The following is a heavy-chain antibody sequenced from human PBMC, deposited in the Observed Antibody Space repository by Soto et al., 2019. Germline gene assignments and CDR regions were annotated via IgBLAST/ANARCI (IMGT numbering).Heavy chain of an antibody. V-gene: IGHV1-69*02. CDR1: GGTFSSYT. CDR3: ARRRGGADAFDI. D-gene: IGHD3-16*01. Sequence: ASVKVSCKAPGGTFSSYTISWVRQAPGQGLEWMGRIIPILGIANYAQKFQGRVTITADKSTSTAYMELSSLRSEDTAVYYCARRRGGADAFDIWGQGTMVTVSS. J-gene: IGHJ3*02. CDR2: IIPILGIA.